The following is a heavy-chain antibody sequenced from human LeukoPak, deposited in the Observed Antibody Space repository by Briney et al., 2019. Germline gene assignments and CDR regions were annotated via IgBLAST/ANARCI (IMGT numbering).Heavy chain of an antibody. V-gene: IGHV1-69*04. CDR2: IIPIFGIA. J-gene: IGHJ6*02. D-gene: IGHD5-18*01. CDR3: ARSAQYSSYYGMDV. Sequence: SVKVSCKASGGTFSSYAISWVRQAPGQGLEWMGRIIPIFGIANYAQKFQGRVTITADKSTSTAYMELSSLRSEDTAVYYCARSAQYSSYYGMDVWGQGTTVTVSS. CDR1: GGTFSSYA.